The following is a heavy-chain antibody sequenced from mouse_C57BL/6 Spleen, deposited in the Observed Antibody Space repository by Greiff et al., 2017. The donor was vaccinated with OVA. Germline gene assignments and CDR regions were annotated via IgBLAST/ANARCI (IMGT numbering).Heavy chain of an antibody. J-gene: IGHJ3*01. D-gene: IGHD3-2*02. CDR2: INPNYGTT. Sequence: VQLKESGPELVKPGASVKISCKASGYSFTDYNMNWVKQSNGKSLEWIGVINPNYGTTSYNQKFKGKATLTVDQSSSTAYMQLNSLTSEDSAVYYCARSDQGSGYSWFAYWGQGTLVTVSA. CDR1: GYSFTDYN. V-gene: IGHV1-39*01. CDR3: ARSDQGSGYSWFAY.